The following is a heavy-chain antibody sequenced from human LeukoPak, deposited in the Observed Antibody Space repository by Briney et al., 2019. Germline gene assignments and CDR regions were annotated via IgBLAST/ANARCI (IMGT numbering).Heavy chain of an antibody. CDR2: INTNTGNP. V-gene: IGHV7-4-1*02. Sequence: ASVKVSCKASGYTFTSYAMNWVRQAPGQGLEWMGWINTNTGNPTYAQGFTGRFVFSLDTSVSTACLQISSLKAEDTAVYYCARLVYYGSGSPFYYFDYWGQGTLVTVSS. CDR1: GYTFTSYA. D-gene: IGHD3-10*01. J-gene: IGHJ4*02. CDR3: ARLVYYGSGSPFYYFDY.